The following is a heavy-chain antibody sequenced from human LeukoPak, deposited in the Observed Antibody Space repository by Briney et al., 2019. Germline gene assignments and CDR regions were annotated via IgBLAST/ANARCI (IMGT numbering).Heavy chain of an antibody. J-gene: IGHJ4*02. CDR2: IDNGGST. D-gene: IGHD6-6*01. V-gene: IGHV3-53*01. CDR3: ARDGSARTLGT. Sequence: GGSLRLPCAASGFTVSSNYMSWVRQAPGKGLEWVSVIDNGGSTYYADSVKGRFTISRDNSKNTVYLQMNSLRAEDTAVYYCARDGSARTLGTWGQGTMGSVSS. CDR1: GFTVSSNY.